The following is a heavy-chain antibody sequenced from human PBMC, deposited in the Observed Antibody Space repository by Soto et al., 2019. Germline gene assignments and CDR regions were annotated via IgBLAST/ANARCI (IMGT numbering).Heavy chain of an antibody. CDR3: ARGRDQPPVGLYFDS. J-gene: IGHJ4*02. CDR1: GDAFTNYI. Sequence: QVQLVQSGAEVKKPGSSVKVSCKASGDAFTNYIFDWVRQAPGQGLEWMGGIIPMFGTPKYAQTFQDRVTISADVSTGTAYWERTTLRSDAPAVFYCARGRDQPPVGLYFDSWGEGTRVTVSS. CDR2: IIPMFGTP. D-gene: IGHD1-26*01. V-gene: IGHV1-69*01.